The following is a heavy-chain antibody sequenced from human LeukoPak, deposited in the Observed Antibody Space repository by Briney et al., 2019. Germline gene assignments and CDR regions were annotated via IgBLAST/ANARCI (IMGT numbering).Heavy chain of an antibody. CDR3: ASGLVPTSGWFDP. CDR1: GGTFSSYA. CDR2: IIPIIGTP. J-gene: IGHJ5*02. V-gene: IGHV1-69*06. Sequence: ASVKVSCKASGGTFSSYAISWVRQAPGQGLEWMGGIIPIIGTPNYAQKFQGRVTITADKSTSTTYMELSSLRSEDTAVYYCASGLVPTSGWFDPWGQGTLVTVSS. D-gene: IGHD2-2*01.